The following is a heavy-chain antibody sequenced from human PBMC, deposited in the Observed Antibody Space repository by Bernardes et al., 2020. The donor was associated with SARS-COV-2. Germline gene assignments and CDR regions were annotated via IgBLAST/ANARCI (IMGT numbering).Heavy chain of an antibody. CDR3: ARHASRDFSSTTCYSDAFDI. Sequence: SETLSLTCTVSGGSISSYYWSWIRQPAGKGLEWIGRIYTSGSTNYNPSLKSRVTMSVDTSKNQFSLKLTSVTAADTAVYYCARHASRDFSSTTCYSDAFDIWGQGTMVIVSS. V-gene: IGHV4-4*07. CDR2: IYTSGST. CDR1: GGSISSYY. D-gene: IGHD2-2*02. J-gene: IGHJ3*02.